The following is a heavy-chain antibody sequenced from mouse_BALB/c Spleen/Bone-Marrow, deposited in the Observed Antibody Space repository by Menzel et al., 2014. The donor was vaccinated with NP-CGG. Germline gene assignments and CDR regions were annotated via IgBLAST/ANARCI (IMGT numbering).Heavy chain of an antibody. CDR3: ARYYYVSSSLAN. Sequence: EVKLEESGAELVKPGASVKLSCTASGFNIKDTYMHWVKQRPEQGLEWIGRIDPANGNTKYDPKFQGKATITADTSSNTAYLQLSSMTSEDTAFYYCARYYYVSSSLANWGQGTTLTVSS. V-gene: IGHV14-3*02. D-gene: IGHD1-1*01. CDR2: IDPANGNT. CDR1: GFNIKDTY. J-gene: IGHJ2*01.